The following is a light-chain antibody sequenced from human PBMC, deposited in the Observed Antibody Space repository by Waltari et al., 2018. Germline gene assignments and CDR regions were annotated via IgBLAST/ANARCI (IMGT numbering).Light chain of an antibody. V-gene: IGLV6-57*03. CDR3: QSYDGINWM. CDR2: EDY. CDR1: SGSIARNY. J-gene: IGLJ3*02. Sequence: NFMLTQPHPVSESPGKTVTISCTRSSGSIARNYVQWFQQRPGSAPTTVIYEDYQRPSGVPDRFSGSIDSSSNSASLTISGLKTEDEADYYCQSYDGINWMFGGGTKLTVL.